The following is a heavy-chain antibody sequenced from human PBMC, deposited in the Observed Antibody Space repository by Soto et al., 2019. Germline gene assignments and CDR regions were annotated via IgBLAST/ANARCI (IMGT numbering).Heavy chain of an antibody. D-gene: IGHD3-10*01. CDR3: ARRPGLLWFGELLRYDY. CDR2: INHSGST. CDR1: GGSFSGYY. J-gene: IGHJ4*02. Sequence: SETLSLTCTVYGGSFSGYYWSWIRQPPGKGLEWIGEINHSGSTNYNPSLKSRVTISVDTSKNQFSLKPSSVTAADTAVYYCARRPGLLWFGELLRYDYWGQGTLVTVSS. V-gene: IGHV4-34*01.